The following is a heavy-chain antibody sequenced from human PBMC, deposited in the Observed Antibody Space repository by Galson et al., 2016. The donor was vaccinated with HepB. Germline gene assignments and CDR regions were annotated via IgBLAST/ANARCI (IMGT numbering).Heavy chain of an antibody. CDR2: IKPSGGST. D-gene: IGHD3-9*01. CDR1: GYTFTSYY. J-gene: IGHJ4*02. CDR3: ARDLVDYDILTGYPALPDY. V-gene: IGHV1-46*01. Sequence: SVKVSCKASGYTFTSYYMHWVRQAPGQGLEWMGIIKPSGGSTSYAQKFQGRVTMTRDTSTSTVYMELSSLRSEDTAVYYCARDLVDYDILTGYPALPDYWGQGTLVTVSS.